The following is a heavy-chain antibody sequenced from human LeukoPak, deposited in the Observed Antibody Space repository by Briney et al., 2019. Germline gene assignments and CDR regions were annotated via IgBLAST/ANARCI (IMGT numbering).Heavy chain of an antibody. CDR2: IKEDGSEK. V-gene: IGHV3-7*03. Sequence: GGSLRLSCAASGFPFGSYWMSWVRQAPGMGLDCVATIKEDGSEKYYVDSVKGRFTISRDNAKNSLHLQMNSLRAEDTAVYYCARGQYQMSWGQGTLVAVSS. CDR1: GFPFGSYW. D-gene: IGHD2-2*01. CDR3: ARGQYQMS. J-gene: IGHJ4*02.